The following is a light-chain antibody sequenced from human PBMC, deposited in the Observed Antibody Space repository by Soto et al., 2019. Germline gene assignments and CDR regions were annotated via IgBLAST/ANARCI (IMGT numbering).Light chain of an antibody. Sequence: DIQMTQSPSTLSASVGDRVTITCRAGQSISSWLAWYQQKPGKAPKLLIYDASTLESGVPSRFSGRGSGTKFTITIRSMQTNEFAPYSCDKYNNCPYTVGQGTKLKIK. CDR3: DKYNNCPYT. V-gene: IGKV1-5*01. J-gene: IGKJ2*01. CDR1: QSISSW. CDR2: DAS.